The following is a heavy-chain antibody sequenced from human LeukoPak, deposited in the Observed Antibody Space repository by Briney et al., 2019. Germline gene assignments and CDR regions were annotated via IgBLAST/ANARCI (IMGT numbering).Heavy chain of an antibody. D-gene: IGHD7-27*01. CDR1: GYTFTGYY. CDR3: ARKANWGSYYMDV. J-gene: IGHJ6*03. CDR2: INPNSGGT. Sequence: ASVKVSCKASGYTFTGYYMHWVRQAPGQGLEWMGWINPNSGGTNYAQKFQGRVTTTRDTSISTAYMELSRLRSDDTAVYYCARKANWGSYYMDVWGKGTTVTVSS. V-gene: IGHV1-2*02.